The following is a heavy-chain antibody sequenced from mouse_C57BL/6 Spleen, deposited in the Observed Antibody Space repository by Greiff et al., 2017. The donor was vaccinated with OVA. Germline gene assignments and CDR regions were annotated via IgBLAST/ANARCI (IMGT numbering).Heavy chain of an antibody. CDR3: ARTRYYCDY. Sequence: QVQLQQPGAELVKPGASVKMSCKASGYTFTSSWITWVKQRPGHGLEWIGDIYPGSGSTNYNEKFKGKATLTLDTSSSTAYMQLSSLTSEDSAVYYCARTRYYCDYWGQGTTLTVSA. V-gene: IGHV1-55*01. CDR1: GYTFTSSW. J-gene: IGHJ2*01. CDR2: IYPGSGST.